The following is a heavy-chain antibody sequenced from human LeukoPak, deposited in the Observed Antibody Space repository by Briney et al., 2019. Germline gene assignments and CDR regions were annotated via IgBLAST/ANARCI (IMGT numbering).Heavy chain of an antibody. Sequence: ASVKVSCKASGYTFTGYYMHWVRQAPGQGLEWMGWINPNSGGTNYAQEFQGRVTMTRDTSISTAYMELSRLRSDDTAVYYCATVAGIRGWFDPWGQGTLVTVSS. V-gene: IGHV1-2*02. CDR3: ATVAGIRGWFDP. J-gene: IGHJ5*02. CDR2: INPNSGGT. CDR1: GYTFTGYY. D-gene: IGHD5-18*01.